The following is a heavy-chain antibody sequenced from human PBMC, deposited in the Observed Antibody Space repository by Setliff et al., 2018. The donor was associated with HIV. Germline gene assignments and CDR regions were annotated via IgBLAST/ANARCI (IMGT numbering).Heavy chain of an antibody. V-gene: IGHV1-3*04. CDR2: INTVNGNT. Sequence: ASVKVSCKASGYIFTMYTMYWVRQAPGQRLEWMGRINTVNGNTKYSQNFQGRVTITRDTSANTANMELSSLRSEDTVVYYCAREPAGSGSGSFGFWGQGTLVTVSS. J-gene: IGHJ4*02. D-gene: IGHD3-10*01. CDR1: GYIFTMYT. CDR3: AREPAGSGSGSFGF.